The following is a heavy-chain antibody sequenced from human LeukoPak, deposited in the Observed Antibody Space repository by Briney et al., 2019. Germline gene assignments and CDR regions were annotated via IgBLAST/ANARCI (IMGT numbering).Heavy chain of an antibody. V-gene: IGHV4-59*01. J-gene: IGHJ6*02. CDR1: GGSINDFY. Sequence: SETLSLTCTVSGGSINDFYWNWIRQPPGKGLEWIGYIYYSGSTNYNPSLKSRVTISVDTSKNQFSLKLSSVTAADTAVYYCARGARTGYLTLYGMDVWGQGTTVTVSS. D-gene: IGHD1-14*01. CDR2: IYYSGST. CDR3: ARGARTGYLTLYGMDV.